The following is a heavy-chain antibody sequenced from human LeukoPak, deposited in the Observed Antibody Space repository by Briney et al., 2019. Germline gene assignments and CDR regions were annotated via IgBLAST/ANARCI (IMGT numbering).Heavy chain of an antibody. D-gene: IGHD5-18*01. CDR2: INSSGRT. CDR1: SGDSMSNYY. V-gene: IGHV4-4*08. CDR3: ASSLVRADMVTGIDY. Sequence: PSETLSLTCTVSSGDSMSNYYWTWIRQSPGKGLEWIGYIAYINSSGRTNYNPSLKSRISISIDTSKNQISLKLSSVTAADTAVYYCASSLVRADMVTGIDYWGQGTLVTVSS. J-gene: IGHJ4*02.